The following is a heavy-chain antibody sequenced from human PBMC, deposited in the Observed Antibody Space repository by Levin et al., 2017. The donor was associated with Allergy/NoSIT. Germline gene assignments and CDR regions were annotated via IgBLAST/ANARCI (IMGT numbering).Heavy chain of an antibody. CDR2: IYHSGST. CDR1: GGSISSSNW. D-gene: IGHD6-13*01. V-gene: IGHV4-4*02. Sequence: SCAVSGGSISSSNWWSWVRQPPGKGLEWIGEIYHSGSTNYNPSLKSRVTISVDKSKNQFSLKLSSVTAADTAVYYCAREAAAGTTSPPAFDYWGQGTLVTVSS. J-gene: IGHJ4*02. CDR3: AREAAAGTTSPPAFDY.